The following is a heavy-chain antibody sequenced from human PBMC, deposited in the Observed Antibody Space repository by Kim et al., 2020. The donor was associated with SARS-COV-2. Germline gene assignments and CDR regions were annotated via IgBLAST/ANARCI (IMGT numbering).Heavy chain of an antibody. J-gene: IGHJ4*02. V-gene: IGHV3-21*01. CDR3: ASPQRGPPGVDY. D-gene: IGHD3-10*01. Sequence: YADSVKGRFTIPRDNAKNSLYLQMNSLRAEDTAVYYCASPQRGPPGVDYWGQGNLVTVSS.